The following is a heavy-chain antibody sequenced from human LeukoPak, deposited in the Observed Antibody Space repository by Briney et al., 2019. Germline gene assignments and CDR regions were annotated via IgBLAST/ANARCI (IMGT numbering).Heavy chain of an antibody. J-gene: IGHJ5*02. CDR1: GGSISSYY. CDR2: IYYSGST. Sequence: SETLSLTCTVSGGSISSYYWGWLRQPPGKGLEWIGYIYYSGSTNYNPSLKSRVTISVDTSKNQFSLKLSSVTAADTAVYYCARVSYSSGWYGVWFDPWGQGSLVTVSS. V-gene: IGHV4-59*01. CDR3: ARVSYSSGWYGVWFDP. D-gene: IGHD6-19*01.